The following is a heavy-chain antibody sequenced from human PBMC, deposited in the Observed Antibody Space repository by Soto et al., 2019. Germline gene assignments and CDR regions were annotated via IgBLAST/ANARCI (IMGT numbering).Heavy chain of an antibody. CDR1: GFTFSSYW. CDR3: AREGWDSSGYYYGGWDWYFDL. J-gene: IGHJ2*01. CDR2: IKQDGSEK. V-gene: IGHV3-7*01. Sequence: EVQLVESGGGLVQPGGSLRLSCAASGFTFSSYWMSWVRQAPGKGLEWVANIKQDGSEKYYVDSVKGRFTISRDNAKNTLYLQMNSLRAEDTAVYYCAREGWDSSGYYYGGWDWYFDLWGRGTLVTVSS. D-gene: IGHD3-22*01.